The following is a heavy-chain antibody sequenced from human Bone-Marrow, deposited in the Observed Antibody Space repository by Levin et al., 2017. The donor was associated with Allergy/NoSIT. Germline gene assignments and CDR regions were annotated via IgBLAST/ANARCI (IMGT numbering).Heavy chain of an antibody. J-gene: IGHJ3*02. CDR2: SYFSGST. Sequence: KTSETLSLTCTVSGDSINSYYWGWIRQPPGKGLEFVGFSYFSGSTHYNPSLKSRVSILVDTSKNHFSLRLTSVTAADTAVYFCARFPVPVKAYAADIWGQGTLVSVSS. CDR1: GDSINSYY. D-gene: IGHD3-16*02. V-gene: IGHV4-59*08. CDR3: ARFPVPVKAYAADI.